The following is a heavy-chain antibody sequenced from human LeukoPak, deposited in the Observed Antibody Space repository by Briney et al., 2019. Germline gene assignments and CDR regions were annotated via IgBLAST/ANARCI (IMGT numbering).Heavy chain of an antibody. CDR3: AREKFDS. CDR2: VSYEGTIK. J-gene: IGHJ5*01. V-gene: IGHV3-30*03. CDR1: GFTFSSYG. Sequence: PGGSLRLSCAASGFTFSSYGMHWVRQAPGKGLEWVAVVSYEGTIKYYTDSAKGRFTISKDNSDNIISLQMNNLTTQDTAVYYCAREKFDSWGQGTLVTVSP.